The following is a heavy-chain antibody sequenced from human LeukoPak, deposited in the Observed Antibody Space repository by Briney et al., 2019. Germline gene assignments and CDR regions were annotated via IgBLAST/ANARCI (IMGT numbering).Heavy chain of an antibody. V-gene: IGHV1-69*15. D-gene: IGHD2-21*01. CDR3: ARKLRLGGNWFDP. CDR1: GGTFTRYA. Sequence: SSVKVSCKTSGGTFTRYAITGVRQAPGQELEWMGKIIPISGTTNYAQKFQGRVTFTADESTTTAHMELSSLRSEDTALYYCARKLRLGGNWFDPWGQGTLVTVSS. J-gene: IGHJ5*02. CDR2: IIPISGTT.